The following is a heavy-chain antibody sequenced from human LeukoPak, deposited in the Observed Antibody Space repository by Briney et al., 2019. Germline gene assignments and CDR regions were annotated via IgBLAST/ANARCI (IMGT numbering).Heavy chain of an antibody. J-gene: IGHJ4*02. CDR2: ISGSGGTT. CDR3: AKGYGGSGWYVVSDY. Sequence: GGSLRLSCAASGFTFSSYAMSWVRQAPGKGLERVSIISGSGGTTYYADSVKGRFTISRDNSKNTLYLQMNSLRAEDTAVYYCAKGYGGSGWYVVSDYWGQGTLVTVSS. V-gene: IGHV3-23*01. D-gene: IGHD6-19*01. CDR1: GFTFSSYA.